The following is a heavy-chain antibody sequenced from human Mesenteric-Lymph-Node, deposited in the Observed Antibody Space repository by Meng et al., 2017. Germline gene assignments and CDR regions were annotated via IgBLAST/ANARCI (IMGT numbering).Heavy chain of an antibody. D-gene: IGHD1-14*01. Sequence: SETLSLTCTVGGSMRISCYNWGWIRQAPGKGLEWIGSIYYSGPTYYNPSLRSRVTISVDTSKSQFSLKVTSVTAADTAVYYCARDKMSDRNHCYYGMEVWGQGTTVTVSS. CDR2: IYYSGPT. V-gene: IGHV4-39*07. CDR3: ARDKMSDRNHCYYGMEV. CDR1: GGSMRISCYN. J-gene: IGHJ6*02.